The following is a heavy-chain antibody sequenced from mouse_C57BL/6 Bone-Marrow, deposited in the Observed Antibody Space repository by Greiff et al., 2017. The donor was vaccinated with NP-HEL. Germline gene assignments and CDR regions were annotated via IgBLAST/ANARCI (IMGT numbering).Heavy chain of an antibody. CDR1: GYAFSSYW. V-gene: IGHV1-80*01. Sequence: VQLQQSGAELVKPGASVKISCKASGYAFSSYWMNWVKQRPGKGLEWIGQIYPGDGDTNYNGKFKGKATLTADKSSSTAYMQLSSLTSEDSAVYFCAREDYDYDVAWFAYWGQGTLVTVSA. D-gene: IGHD2-4*01. J-gene: IGHJ3*01. CDR2: IYPGDGDT. CDR3: AREDYDYDVAWFAY.